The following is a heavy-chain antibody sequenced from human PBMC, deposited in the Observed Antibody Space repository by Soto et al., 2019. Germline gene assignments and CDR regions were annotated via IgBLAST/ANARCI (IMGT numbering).Heavy chain of an antibody. V-gene: IGHV4-34*01. CDR1: GGSFSGYY. Sequence: QVQLQQWGAGLLKPSETLSLTCAVYGGSFSGYYWSWIRQPPGKGLEWIGEINHSGSTNYNPSLKSRVTISVDTSKNQFSLELSSVTAADTAVYYCARGGDILTGSYYFDYWGQGTLVTVSS. CDR3: ARGGDILTGSYYFDY. CDR2: INHSGST. D-gene: IGHD3-9*01. J-gene: IGHJ4*02.